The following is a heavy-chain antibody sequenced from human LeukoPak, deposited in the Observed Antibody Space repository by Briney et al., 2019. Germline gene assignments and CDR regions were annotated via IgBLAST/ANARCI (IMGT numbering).Heavy chain of an antibody. J-gene: IGHJ4*02. CDR2: IIPIFGTA. V-gene: IGHV1-69*05. Sequence: ASVKVSCKASGGTFSSYAISWVRQAPGQGLEWMGRIIPIFGTANYAQKFQGRVTITTDESTSTAYMELSSLRSEDTAVYYCARLLVGMATIDFDYWGQSTLVTVSS. CDR3: ARLLVGMATIDFDY. D-gene: IGHD5-12*01. CDR1: GGTFSSYA.